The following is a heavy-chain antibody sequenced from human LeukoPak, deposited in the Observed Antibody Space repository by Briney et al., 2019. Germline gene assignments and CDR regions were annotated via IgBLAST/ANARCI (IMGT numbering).Heavy chain of an antibody. D-gene: IGHD5-18*01. Sequence: PSETLSLTCTVSGGSISSSSYYWGWIRQPPGKGLEWIGSNYYSGSTYYNPSLKSRVTISVDTSKNQFSLKLSSVTAADTAVYYCARISGGYSYGRHNYYFDYWGQGTLVTVSS. CDR3: ARISGGYSYGRHNYYFDY. V-gene: IGHV4-39*01. CDR2: NYYSGST. CDR1: GGSISSSSYY. J-gene: IGHJ4*02.